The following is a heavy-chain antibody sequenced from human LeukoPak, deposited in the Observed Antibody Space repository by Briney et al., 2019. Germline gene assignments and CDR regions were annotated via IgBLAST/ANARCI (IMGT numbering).Heavy chain of an antibody. V-gene: IGHV4-61*02. CDR2: IYTSGST. CDR3: AGMVRGAPFDY. Sequence: PSQTLSLTCTVSGGSISSGSYYWSWIRQPAGKGLEWIGRIYTSGSTNYNPSLKSRVTISVDTSKNQFSLKLSSVTAADTAVYYCAGMVRGAPFDYWGQGTLVTVSP. J-gene: IGHJ4*02. CDR1: GGSISSGSYY. D-gene: IGHD3-10*01.